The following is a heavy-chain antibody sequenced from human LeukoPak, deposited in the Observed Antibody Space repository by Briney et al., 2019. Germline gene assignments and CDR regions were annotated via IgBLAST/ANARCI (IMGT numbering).Heavy chain of an antibody. V-gene: IGHV3-30*18. J-gene: IGHJ6*02. CDR2: ISYDGSNK. CDR1: GFTFSSYG. CDR3: AKDRGDGYNYDYYYGMDV. Sequence: PGRSLRLSCAASGFTFSSYGMHWVRQAPGKGLEWVAVISYDGSNKYYADSVKGRFTISRDNSKNTLYLQTNSLRAEDTAVYYCAKDRGDGYNYDYYYGMDVWGQGTTVTVSS. D-gene: IGHD5-24*01.